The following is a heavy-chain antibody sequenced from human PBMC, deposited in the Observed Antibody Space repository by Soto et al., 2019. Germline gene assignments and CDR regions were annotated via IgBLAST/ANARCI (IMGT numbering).Heavy chain of an antibody. V-gene: IGHV1-69*12. D-gene: IGHD3-22*01. CDR1: GGTFSSYA. CDR3: ARDRRVDYYDSSGYPHYYYYGMDV. Sequence: QVQLVQSGAEVKKPGSSVKVSCKASGGTFSSYAISWVRQAPGQGLEWMGGIIPIFGTANYAQKFQGRVTITADESTSTAYMELSSLRSEDTAVYYCARDRRVDYYDSSGYPHYYYYGMDVWGQGTTVTVSS. CDR2: IIPIFGTA. J-gene: IGHJ6*02.